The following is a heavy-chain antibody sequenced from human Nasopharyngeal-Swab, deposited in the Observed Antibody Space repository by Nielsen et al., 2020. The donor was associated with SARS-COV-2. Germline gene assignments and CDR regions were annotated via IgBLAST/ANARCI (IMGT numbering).Heavy chain of an antibody. J-gene: IGHJ3*02. Sequence: GESLKISCAASGFTFSSYAMSWVRQAPGKGLEWVSAISGSGGSTYYADSVKGRFTISRDNSKNTLYLQMNSLRAEDTAVYYCAKDLRVTTYAFDIWGQGTMVTV. D-gene: IGHD4-17*01. CDR1: GFTFSSYA. CDR3: AKDLRVTTYAFDI. V-gene: IGHV3-23*01. CDR2: ISGSGGST.